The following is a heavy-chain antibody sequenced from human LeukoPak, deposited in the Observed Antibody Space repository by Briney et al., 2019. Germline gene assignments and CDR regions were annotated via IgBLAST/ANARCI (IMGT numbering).Heavy chain of an antibody. CDR3: ARSIPYGTTWYGRSDY. J-gene: IGHJ4*02. D-gene: IGHD6-13*01. V-gene: IGHV3-7*03. CDR1: GFPFSSYS. CDR2: IKPDGTTK. Sequence: GGSLRLSCAASGFPFSSYSMTWVRQAPGKGLEWVANIKPDGTTKFYVDSVKGRFTISRDNALNSLYVQMNSLRAEDTAISYCARSIPYGTTWYGRSDYWGQGTLVTVSS.